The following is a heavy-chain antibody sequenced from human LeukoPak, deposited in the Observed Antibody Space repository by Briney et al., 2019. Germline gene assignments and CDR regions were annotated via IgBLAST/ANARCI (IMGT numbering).Heavy chain of an antibody. CDR3: AKQRDSSGWGNNWFDP. Sequence: GGSLRLSCAASGFTFSSYAMSWVRQAPGKGLEWVSAISGSGGSTYHADSVKGRFTISRDNSKNTLYLQMNSLRAEDTAVYYCAKQRDSSGWGNNWFDPWGQGTLVTVSS. CDR1: GFTFSSYA. J-gene: IGHJ5*02. D-gene: IGHD6-19*01. V-gene: IGHV3-23*01. CDR2: ISGSGGST.